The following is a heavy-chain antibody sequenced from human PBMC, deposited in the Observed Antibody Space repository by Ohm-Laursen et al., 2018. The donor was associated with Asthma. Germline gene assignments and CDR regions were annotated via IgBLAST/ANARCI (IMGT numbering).Heavy chain of an antibody. CDR1: GYTFSRYS. J-gene: IGHJ4*02. Sequence: SLRLSCAASGYTFSRYSIHWVRQIPGKGLEWVASISTASSFIYYADSVRGRFTTSRDNARNSVYLQMNSLRAEDTAVYYCAKDRYYYGSGVTIDYWGQGTLVTVSS. CDR3: AKDRYYYGSGVTIDY. CDR2: ISTASSFI. D-gene: IGHD3-10*01. V-gene: IGHV3-21*04.